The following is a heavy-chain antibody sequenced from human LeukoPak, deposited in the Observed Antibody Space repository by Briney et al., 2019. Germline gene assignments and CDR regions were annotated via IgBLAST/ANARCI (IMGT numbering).Heavy chain of an antibody. V-gene: IGHV1-8*01. CDR3: ARGPRLIMVRGVYCFDY. Sequence: ASVKVSCKASGYTFTSYDINWVRQATGQGLEWMGWMNPNSGNTGYAQKFQGRVTMTRNTSISTAYMELSSLRSEDTAVYYCARGPRLIMVRGVYCFDYWGQGTLVTVSS. J-gene: IGHJ4*02. CDR1: GYTFTSYD. D-gene: IGHD3-10*01. CDR2: MNPNSGNT.